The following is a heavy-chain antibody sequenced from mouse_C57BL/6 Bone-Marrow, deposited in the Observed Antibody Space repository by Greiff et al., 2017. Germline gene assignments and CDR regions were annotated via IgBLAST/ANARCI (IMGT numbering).Heavy chain of an antibody. V-gene: IGHV1-69*01. D-gene: IGHD1-1*01. Sequence: QVQLQQPGAELVMPGASVKLSCKASGYTFTSYWMHWVKQRPGQGLEWIGEIDPSASYTNYNQKFKGKSTLTVDKSSSTAYMQLSSLTSEDSAFYYCARDGYYGSSWYFDVWGTGTTVTVAS. CDR3: ARDGYYGSSWYFDV. J-gene: IGHJ1*03. CDR2: IDPSASYT. CDR1: GYTFTSYW.